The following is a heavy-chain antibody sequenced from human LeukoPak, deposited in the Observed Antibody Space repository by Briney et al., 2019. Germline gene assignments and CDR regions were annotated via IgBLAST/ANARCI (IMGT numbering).Heavy chain of an antibody. CDR2: INHSGST. V-gene: IGHV4-34*01. CDR3: ARLARAVASFDY. CDR1: GGSFSGYY. Sequence: SETLSLTCAVYGGSFSGYYWSWIRQPPGKGLEWIGEINHSGSTNYNPSLKSRVTISVDTSKNHFSLKLSSVTAAGTAVYYCARLARAVASFDYWGQGTLVTVSS. D-gene: IGHD6-19*01. J-gene: IGHJ4*02.